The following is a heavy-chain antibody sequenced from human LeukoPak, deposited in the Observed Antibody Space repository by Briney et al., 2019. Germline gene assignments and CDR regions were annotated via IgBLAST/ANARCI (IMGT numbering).Heavy chain of an antibody. CDR3: ATVLVTAPPDAFDI. D-gene: IGHD2-21*02. CDR2: INHSGST. V-gene: IGHV4-34*01. Sequence: SETLSLTCAVYGGSFSGYYWSWIRRPPGKGLEWIGEINHSGSTNYNPSLKSRVTISVDMSKNQFSLKLSSVTAADTAVYYCATVLVTAPPDAFDIWGQGTMVTVSS. CDR1: GGSFSGYY. J-gene: IGHJ3*02.